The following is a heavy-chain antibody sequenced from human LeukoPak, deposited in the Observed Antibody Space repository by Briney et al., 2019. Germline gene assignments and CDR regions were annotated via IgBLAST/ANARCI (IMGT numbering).Heavy chain of an antibody. Sequence: PSETLSLTCAVYGGSFSGYYWSWIRQPPGKGLEWIGEINHSGSTNYNPSLKSRVTISVDTSKNQFSLKLSSVTAVDTAVYYCARVRSSSWYSTTNNWFDPWGQGTLVTVSS. CDR2: INHSGST. CDR1: GGSFSGYY. J-gene: IGHJ5*02. D-gene: IGHD6-13*01. CDR3: ARVRSSSWYSTTNNWFDP. V-gene: IGHV4-34*01.